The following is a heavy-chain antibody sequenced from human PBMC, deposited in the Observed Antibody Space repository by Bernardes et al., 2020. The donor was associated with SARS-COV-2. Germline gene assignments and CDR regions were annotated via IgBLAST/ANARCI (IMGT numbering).Heavy chain of an antibody. CDR2: IYYSGST. J-gene: IGHJ4*02. CDR3: ARRARVGGSHFDT. V-gene: IGHV4-59*08. Sequence: SATLSLTCTVSGGSISSYYWSWIRPPPGKGLEWIGYIYYSGSTNYNPSLKSRVTISVDTSKNQFSLKLSSVTAADTAVYYCARRARVGGSHFDTWGQGIPVTVSS. CDR1: GGSISSYY. D-gene: IGHD2-15*01.